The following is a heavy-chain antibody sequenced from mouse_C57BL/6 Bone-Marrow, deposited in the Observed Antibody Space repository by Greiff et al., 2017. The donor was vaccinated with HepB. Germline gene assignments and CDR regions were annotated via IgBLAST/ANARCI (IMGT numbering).Heavy chain of an antibody. CDR2: IYPGDGDT. D-gene: IGHD2-3*01. Sequence: VQLQQSGPELVKPGASVKISCKASGYAFSSSWMNWVKQRPGKGLEWIGRIYPGDGDTNYNGKFKGKATLTADKSSSTAYMQLSSLTSEDSAVYFCARLHDGYYPAWFAYWGQGTLVTVSA. V-gene: IGHV1-82*01. J-gene: IGHJ3*01. CDR3: ARLHDGYYPAWFAY. CDR1: GYAFSSSW.